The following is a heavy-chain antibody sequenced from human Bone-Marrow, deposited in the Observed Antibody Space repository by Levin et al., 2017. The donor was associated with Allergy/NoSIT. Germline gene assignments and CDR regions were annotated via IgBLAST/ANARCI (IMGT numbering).Heavy chain of an antibody. CDR2: IYYSGST. V-gene: IGHV4-59*01. Sequence: SQTLSLTCTVSGGSISSYYWSWIRPPPGKGLEWIGYIYYSGSTNYNPSLKSRVTISVDTSKKQFSLKLDSVTAADTAVYYCARGPTVTNYYYGMDVWGQGTTVTVSS. CDR3: ARGPTVTNYYYGMDV. CDR1: GGSISSYY. D-gene: IGHD4-17*01. J-gene: IGHJ6*02.